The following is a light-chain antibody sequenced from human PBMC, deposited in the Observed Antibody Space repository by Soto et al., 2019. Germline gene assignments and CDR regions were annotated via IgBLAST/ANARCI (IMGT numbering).Light chain of an antibody. CDR2: DVS. Sequence: QSVLTQPASMSGSPGQSITISCTGTGSDVRGNKYVSWHQHYPGKAPKLMISDVSNRPSGVSDRFSGSKSGDTASLTISGLQAEDEADYYCSAFTGTTYVLGTATKVTVL. CDR1: GSDVRGNKY. CDR3: SAFTGTTYV. V-gene: IGLV2-14*03. J-gene: IGLJ1*01.